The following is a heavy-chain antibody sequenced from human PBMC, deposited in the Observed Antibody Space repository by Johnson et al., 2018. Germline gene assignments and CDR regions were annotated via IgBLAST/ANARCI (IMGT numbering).Heavy chain of an antibody. CDR1: GFTFSSYD. J-gene: IGHJ6*03. V-gene: IGHV3-15*07. Sequence: VQLVESGGGLVQHGGSLRLSCAASGFTFSSYDMHWVRQATGKGLEWVGRIKSKTDGGTTDYAAPVKGRFTISRDDSKNTLYLQMNSLRAEDTAVYYCAKQGGGEGYYYNYMEVWGKGTTVTVSS. D-gene: IGHD3-16*01. CDR2: IKSKTDGGTT. CDR3: AKQGGGEGYYYNYMEV.